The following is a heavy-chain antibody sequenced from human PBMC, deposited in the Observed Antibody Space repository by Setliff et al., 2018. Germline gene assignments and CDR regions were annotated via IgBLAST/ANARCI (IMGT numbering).Heavy chain of an antibody. J-gene: IGHJ6*03. CDR2: ISDSGDTT. Sequence: PGGSLRLSCAASGFTFSNNAMNWVRQAPGGGLEWVSGISDSGDTTIYADSVKGRFTISRDNSKNSLYLEINNLRGEDTARYYCARVGLSGTSGYYYYMDVWGKGTTVTVSS. CDR3: ARVGLSGTSGYYYYMDV. V-gene: IGHV3-23*01. D-gene: IGHD1-20*01. CDR1: GFTFSNNA.